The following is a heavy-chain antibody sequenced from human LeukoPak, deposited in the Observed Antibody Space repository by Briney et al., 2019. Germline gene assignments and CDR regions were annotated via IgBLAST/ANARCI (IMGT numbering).Heavy chain of an antibody. CDR2: IIPIFGTA. D-gene: IGHD3-10*01. Sequence: GASVKVSCKASGGTFSSYAISWVRQAPGQGLEWMGGIIPIFGTANYAQKFQGRVTITADKSTSTAYMELSSLRSEDTAVYYCATITMVRGVILYYFDYWGQGTLVTVSS. V-gene: IGHV1-69*06. CDR3: ATITMVRGVILYYFDY. J-gene: IGHJ4*02. CDR1: GGTFSSYA.